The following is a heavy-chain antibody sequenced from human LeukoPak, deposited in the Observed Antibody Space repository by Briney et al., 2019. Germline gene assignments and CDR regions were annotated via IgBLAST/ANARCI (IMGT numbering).Heavy chain of an antibody. V-gene: IGHV1-2*02. Sequence: GASVTVSCKASGYTFTGYYMHWVRQAPGQGLEWMGWINPNSGGTNYAQKFQGRVTMTRDTSISTAYMELSRLRSDDTAVYYCARARGRGIAAAFYPDYWGQGTLVTVSS. D-gene: IGHD6-13*01. J-gene: IGHJ4*02. CDR1: GYTFTGYY. CDR2: INPNSGGT. CDR3: ARARGRGIAAAFYPDY.